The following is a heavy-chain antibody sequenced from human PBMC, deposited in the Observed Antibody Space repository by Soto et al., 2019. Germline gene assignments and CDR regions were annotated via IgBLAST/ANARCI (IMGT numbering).Heavy chain of an antibody. J-gene: IGHJ6*02. Sequence: PSETLSLTCTVSGDSLSTYYWNWIRQPLGKGLEWIGYIYYIGRTNYNPSLRSRVTMSIDTSKNQFSLNLSSVTAADTAVYYCARGIEGWYQGRYYYGMDVWGQGTTVTVSS. CDR1: GDSLSTYY. CDR2: IYYIGRT. CDR3: ARGIEGWYQGRYYYGMDV. D-gene: IGHD6-19*01. V-gene: IGHV4-59*01.